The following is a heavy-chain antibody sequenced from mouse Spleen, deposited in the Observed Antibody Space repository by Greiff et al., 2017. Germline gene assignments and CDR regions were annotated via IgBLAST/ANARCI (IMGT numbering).Heavy chain of an antibody. J-gene: IGHJ2*01. CDR3: AREGDYDVVPD. CDR2: ISDGGSYT. CDR1: GFTFSSYA. Sequence: EVQVVESGGGLVKPGGSLKLSCAASGFTFSSYAMSWVRQTPEKRLEWVATISDGGSYTYYPDNVKGRFTISRDNAKNNLYLQMSHLKSEDTAMYYCAREGDYDVVPDWGQGTTLTVSS. V-gene: IGHV5-4*01. D-gene: IGHD2-4*01.